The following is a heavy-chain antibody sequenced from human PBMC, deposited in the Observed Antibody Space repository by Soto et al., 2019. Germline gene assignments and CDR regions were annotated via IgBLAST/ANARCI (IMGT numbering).Heavy chain of an antibody. Sequence: GGSLRLSCAASGFTFSSYCMHWVRQAPGKGLEWVAVIRSDGSNKYYADSVKGRFTISRDNAKNTLYLQMNSLRAEDTAVYYYARETRGDAFDIWGQGTMVTVSS. J-gene: IGHJ3*02. CDR1: GFTFSSYC. V-gene: IGHV3-33*01. CDR3: ARETRGDAFDI. CDR2: IRSDGSNK.